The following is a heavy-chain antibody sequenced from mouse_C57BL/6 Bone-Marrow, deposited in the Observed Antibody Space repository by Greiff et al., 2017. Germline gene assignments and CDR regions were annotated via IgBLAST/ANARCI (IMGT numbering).Heavy chain of an antibody. Sequence: EVKLVESGGGLVKPGGSLKLSCAASGFTFSSYTMSWVRQTPEKSLEWVATISGGGGNTYYPDSVKGRFTISRDNAKNTLYLQMSSLRSEDTALYYCARTYYAMDYWGQGTSVTVSS. CDR3: ARTYYAMDY. CDR1: GFTFSSYT. V-gene: IGHV5-9*01. J-gene: IGHJ4*01. CDR2: ISGGGGNT.